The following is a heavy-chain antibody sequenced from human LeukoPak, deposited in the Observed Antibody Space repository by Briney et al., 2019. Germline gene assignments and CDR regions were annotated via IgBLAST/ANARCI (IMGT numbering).Heavy chain of an antibody. D-gene: IGHD5-24*01. V-gene: IGHV1-18*01. CDR3: ARGLERWLQFIFDY. CDR2: ISAYNGNT. CDR1: GYTFTSYG. J-gene: IGHJ4*02. Sequence: ASVKVSFKASGYTFTSYGISWVRQAPGQGLEWMGWISAYNGNTNYAQKLQGRVTMTTDTSTSTAYMELRSLRSDDTAVYYCARGLERWLQFIFDYWGQGTLVTVSS.